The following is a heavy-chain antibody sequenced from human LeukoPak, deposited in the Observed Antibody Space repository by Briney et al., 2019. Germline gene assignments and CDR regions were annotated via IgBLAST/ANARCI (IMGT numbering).Heavy chain of an antibody. CDR3: ARSLGGAYDY. CDR2: INIDGSNT. D-gene: IGHD1-26*01. CDR1: GFPFSSYW. J-gene: IGHJ4*02. Sequence: PGGSLRLSCAASGFPFSSYWMHWVRQAPGKGRVWVSRINIDGSNTNYADSVKGRFTISRDNAKNTLYLQMDSLRAEDTAVYYCARSLGGAYDYGGQGTLVPVSS. V-gene: IGHV3-74*01.